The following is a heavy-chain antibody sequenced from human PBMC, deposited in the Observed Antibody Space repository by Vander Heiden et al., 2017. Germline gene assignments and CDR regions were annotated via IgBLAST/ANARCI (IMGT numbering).Heavy chain of an antibody. CDR3: ATQGEVVTAISNWFDP. J-gene: IGHJ5*02. CDR1: GFPFTRYA. Sequence: EVQLLESGGGLVQPGGSLRLSCAASGFPFTRYAMGRVRQAPGKGWEWVSAMSGSGGSTYYADSVKGRFTISRDNSKNTLYLQMNSLRAEDTAVYYCATQGEVVTAISNWFDPWGQGTLVTVSS. CDR2: MSGSGGST. D-gene: IGHD2-21*02. V-gene: IGHV3-23*01.